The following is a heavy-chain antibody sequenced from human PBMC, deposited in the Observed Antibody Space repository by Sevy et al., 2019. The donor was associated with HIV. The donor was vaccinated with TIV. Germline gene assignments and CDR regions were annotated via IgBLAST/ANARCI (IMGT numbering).Heavy chain of an antibody. J-gene: IGHJ4*02. V-gene: IGHV3-74*01. CDR2: MNSDGTVI. Sequence: GGSLRLSCAPSGFTLSGYWMHWVRQAPGKGLEWVSCMNSDGTVIKYADFVQGRFIMSRDNAKNTLFLQMNSLTVADTVLYYCVRGTSGWYGVDFWGQGTLVTVSS. D-gene: IGHD6-19*01. CDR3: VRGTSGWYGVDF. CDR1: GFTLSGYW.